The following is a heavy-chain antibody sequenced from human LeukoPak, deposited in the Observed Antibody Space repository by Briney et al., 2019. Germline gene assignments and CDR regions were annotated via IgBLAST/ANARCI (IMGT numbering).Heavy chain of an antibody. CDR1: GFTFNNYA. D-gene: IGHD2-2*01. CDR2: IMIGGDGK. V-gene: IGHV3-23*01. Sequence: GGSLRLSCAGSGFTFNNYAMSWVRRAPRKGREWVSTIMIGGDGKHYADSVKGRFTISRDRSESTLYLQMNGLRADDTAVYYCVRAAPRDCSPASCSLFDTWGQGTLVTVSS. J-gene: IGHJ4*02. CDR3: VRAAPRDCSPASCSLFDT.